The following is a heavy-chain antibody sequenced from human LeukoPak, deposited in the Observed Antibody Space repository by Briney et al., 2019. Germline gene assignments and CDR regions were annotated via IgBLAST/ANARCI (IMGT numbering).Heavy chain of an antibody. V-gene: IGHV4-34*01. CDR1: GGSFSGYY. CDR3: ASGPLDYRDY. J-gene: IGHJ4*02. Sequence: PSETLSLTCAVYGGSFSGYYWSWIRQPPGKGLEWIGEINHSGSTNYNPSLKSRVTISVDTSKNQFSLKLSSVTAADTAVYYCASGPLDYRDYWGQGTLVTVSS. D-gene: IGHD4/OR15-4a*01. CDR2: INHSGST.